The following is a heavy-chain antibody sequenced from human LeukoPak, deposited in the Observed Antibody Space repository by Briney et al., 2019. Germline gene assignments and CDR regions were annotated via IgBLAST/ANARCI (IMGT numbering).Heavy chain of an antibody. Sequence: SVTVSCKTSGGIFSSYGISWVRQAPGQGLEWMGGIIPIFGRANYAQKFQGRVTITADESMRTVYMELSSLRSEDTAVYYCARGTPGYCSSGSCYNSEYYYYGMDVWGQGTTVTVSS. CDR3: ARGTPGYCSSGSCYNSEYYYYGMDV. V-gene: IGHV1-69*13. CDR2: IIPIFGRA. J-gene: IGHJ6*02. CDR1: GGIFSSYG. D-gene: IGHD2-15*01.